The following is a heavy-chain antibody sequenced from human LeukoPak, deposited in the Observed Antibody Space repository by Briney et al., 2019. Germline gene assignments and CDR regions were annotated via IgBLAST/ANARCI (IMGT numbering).Heavy chain of an antibody. D-gene: IGHD4-17*01. CDR1: GGSLSSGGYY. J-gene: IGHJ3*02. Sequence: SETLSLICTVSGGSLSSGGYYWSWGRQPPGRGLEWVGYIYYSGRTYYNPSLKSRVSISVDTSKNQFSLKLSSVTAADTAVYYCARDLSRDGDYVNAFDIWGQGTMVTVSS. V-gene: IGHV4-31*03. CDR2: IYYSGRT. CDR3: ARDLSRDGDYVNAFDI.